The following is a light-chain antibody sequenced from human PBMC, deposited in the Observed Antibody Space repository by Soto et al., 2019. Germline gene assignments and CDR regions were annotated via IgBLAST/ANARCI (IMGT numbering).Light chain of an antibody. V-gene: IGKV3-20*01. CDR2: VAS. J-gene: IGKJ4*01. CDR1: QTVRNNY. Sequence: EFVLTQSPGTLSLSPGERATLSCRASQTVRNNYLAWYPQKPGQAPRLLIYVASSRATGIPDRFSGGGSGTDFTLPISRLEPEDFAVYYCQPFSSYPLTFGGGTKVQIK. CDR3: QPFSSYPLT.